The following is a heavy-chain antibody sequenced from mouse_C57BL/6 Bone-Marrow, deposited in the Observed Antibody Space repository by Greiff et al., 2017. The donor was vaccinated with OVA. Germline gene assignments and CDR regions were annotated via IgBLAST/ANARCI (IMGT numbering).Heavy chain of an antibody. CDR1: GFTFSSYA. CDR3: ARVRYFDV. CDR2: ISDGGSYT. Sequence: EVMLVESGGGLVKPGGSLKLSCAASGFTFSSYAMSWVRQTPEKRLEWVATISDGGSYTYYPDNVKGRFTISRDNAKNNLYLQMSHMKSEDRAMYYCARVRYFDVWGTGTTVTVSS. V-gene: IGHV5-4*03. J-gene: IGHJ1*03.